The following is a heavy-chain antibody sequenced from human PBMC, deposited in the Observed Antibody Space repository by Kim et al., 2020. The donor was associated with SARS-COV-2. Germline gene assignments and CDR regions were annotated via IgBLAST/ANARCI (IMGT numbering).Heavy chain of an antibody. Sequence: ANYAPKFQGRGTITADESTSTAYMELSSLRSEDTAVYYCARNGREGAMDYWGQGTLVTVSS. CDR2: A. CDR3: ARNGREGAMDY. J-gene: IGHJ4*02. V-gene: IGHV1-69*01. D-gene: IGHD1-26*01.